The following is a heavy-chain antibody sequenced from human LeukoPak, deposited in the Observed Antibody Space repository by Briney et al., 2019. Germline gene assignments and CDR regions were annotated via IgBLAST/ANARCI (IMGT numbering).Heavy chain of an antibody. Sequence: SETLSLTCTVSGASISAFHWTWFRQPAGKGLEWIGLIYSSGSTLLNPSLKSRVAMSVDLTKNQLSLKLTSVTAADTAMYYCARKDGDYWGRGTLVTVSS. V-gene: IGHV4-4*07. CDR1: GASISAFH. CDR2: IYSSGST. CDR3: ARKDGDY. J-gene: IGHJ4*02.